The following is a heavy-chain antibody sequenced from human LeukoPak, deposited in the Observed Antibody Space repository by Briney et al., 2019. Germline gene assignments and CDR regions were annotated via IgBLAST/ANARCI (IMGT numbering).Heavy chain of an antibody. CDR2: IYYSGST. Sequence: SETLSLTCTVSGGSISSSSYYWGWIRQPPGKGLERIGSIYYSGSTYYNPSLKSRVTISVDTSKNQFSLKLSSVTAADTAVYYCARQDHFWSGFAFDIWGQGTMVTVSS. V-gene: IGHV4-39*01. CDR3: ARQDHFWSGFAFDI. D-gene: IGHD3-3*01. J-gene: IGHJ3*02. CDR1: GGSISSSSYY.